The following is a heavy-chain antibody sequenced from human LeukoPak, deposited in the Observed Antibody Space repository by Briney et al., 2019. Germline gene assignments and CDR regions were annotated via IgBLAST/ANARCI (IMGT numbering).Heavy chain of an antibody. D-gene: IGHD1-14*01. Sequence: PGRSLRLSCAASGFTFSSYGMHWVRQAPGKGLEWVAVIWYDGSNKYYADSVKGRFTISRDNSKNTLYLQMNSLRAEDTAVYYCAKERMYNNGWFSPWGQGTLVTVSS. CDR3: AKERMYNNGWFSP. CDR1: GFTFSSYG. V-gene: IGHV3-33*06. J-gene: IGHJ5*02. CDR2: IWYDGSNK.